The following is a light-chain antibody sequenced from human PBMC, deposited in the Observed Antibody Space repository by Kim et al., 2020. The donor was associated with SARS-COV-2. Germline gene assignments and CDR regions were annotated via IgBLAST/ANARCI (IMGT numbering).Light chain of an antibody. CDR3: QQYGSSPWT. CDR2: GAS. J-gene: IGKJ1*01. CDR1: QSVSSNY. V-gene: IGKV3-20*01. Sequence: VLPQSPGTLSLSPGERATLSCRASQSVSSNYLAWYQQKPGQAPRLLIYGASSRATGIPDRFSGSESGTDFTLTISRLEPEDFAVYYCQQYGSSPWTFGQETKLDIK.